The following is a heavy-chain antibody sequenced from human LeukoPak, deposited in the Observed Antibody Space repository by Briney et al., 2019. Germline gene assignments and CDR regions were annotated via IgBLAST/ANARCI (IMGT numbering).Heavy chain of an antibody. CDR3: AESGYSSTWYPNY. CDR1: GFTFSSYA. J-gene: IGHJ4*02. V-gene: IGHV3-30-3*01. CDR2: ISYDGSNK. Sequence: GGSLRLSCAASGFTFSSYAMHWVRQAPGKGLEWVAVISYDGSNKYYADSVKGRFTISRDNSKNTLYLQINSLRAEDTAVYYCAESGYSSTWYPNYWGQGTLVTVSS. D-gene: IGHD6-13*01.